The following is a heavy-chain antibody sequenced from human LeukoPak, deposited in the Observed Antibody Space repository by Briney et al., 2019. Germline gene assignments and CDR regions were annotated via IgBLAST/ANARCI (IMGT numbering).Heavy chain of an antibody. Sequence: GSSVMVSCKASGYTFTGNFMHWVRQAPGQGPEWMGRVNPNSGGTHYAQKFQDRVTMTRDTSISTAYMELSSLRSDDTAVYYCARDAVPGRAEYYFDYWGPGTLVTVSS. V-gene: IGHV1-2*06. CDR1: GYTFTGNF. J-gene: IGHJ4*02. D-gene: IGHD6-19*01. CDR3: ARDAVPGRAEYYFDY. CDR2: VNPNSGGT.